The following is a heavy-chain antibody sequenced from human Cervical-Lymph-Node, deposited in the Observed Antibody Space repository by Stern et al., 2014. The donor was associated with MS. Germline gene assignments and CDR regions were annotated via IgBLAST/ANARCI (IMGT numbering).Heavy chain of an antibody. CDR2: TYYRGNT. CDR3: SSSGYNGVEDYFDY. J-gene: IGHJ4*02. V-gene: IGHV4-59*03. Sequence: QVQLQESGPGLVKPSETLSLTCTVSGGSNSSYYWSWSRQATGKGLEWIGYTYYRGNTNYNHSLKSRVTISVDTSKNQFSLKLRSVTAADTAVYYCSSSGYNGVEDYFDYWGQGALVTVSS. D-gene: IGHD3-22*01. CDR1: GGSNSSYY.